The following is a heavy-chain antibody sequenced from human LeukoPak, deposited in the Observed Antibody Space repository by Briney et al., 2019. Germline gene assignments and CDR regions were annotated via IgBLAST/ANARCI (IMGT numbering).Heavy chain of an antibody. CDR3: AKLTMVRGAPFDY. CDR2: ISGSGANT. V-gene: IGHV3-23*01. D-gene: IGHD3-10*01. J-gene: IGHJ4*02. CDR1: GFTFSSYA. Sequence: GGSLRLSCAASGFTFSSYAMSWVRQAPGKGLEWVSAISGSGANTYYADSVKGRFTISRDNSKNTLYLQMNSLRAEDTAVYYCAKLTMVRGAPFDYWGQGTLVTVSS.